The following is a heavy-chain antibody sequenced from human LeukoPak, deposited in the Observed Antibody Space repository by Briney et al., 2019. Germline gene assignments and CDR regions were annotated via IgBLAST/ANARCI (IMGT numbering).Heavy chain of an antibody. D-gene: IGHD1-7*01. Sequence: GGSLRLSCAASGFSFNTYWMHWVRQAPGRGLVWVSRINSDGSSTTYADSVKGRFTLSRDNAKNTLYLQMNSLRAEDSAVYYCALGTKPLSYHFFDYWGQGALVTVSS. CDR3: ALGTKPLSYHFFDY. V-gene: IGHV3-74*03. CDR1: GFSFNTYW. CDR2: INSDGSST. J-gene: IGHJ4*02.